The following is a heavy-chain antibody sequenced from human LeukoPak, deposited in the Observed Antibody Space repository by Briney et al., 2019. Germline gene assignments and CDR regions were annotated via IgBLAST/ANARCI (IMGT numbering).Heavy chain of an antibody. V-gene: IGHV3-72*01. CDR3: ARPGGHYGGYLDY. CDR1: GFTFGSYG. Sequence: GGSLRLSCAASGFTFGSYGMHWVRQAPGKGLEWVGRTRNKANSYITEYAASVKGRFTISRDDSKNSLYLQMNSLKTEDTAVYYCARPGGHYGGYLDYWGQGTLVTVSS. CDR2: TRNKANSYIT. D-gene: IGHD3-16*01. J-gene: IGHJ4*02.